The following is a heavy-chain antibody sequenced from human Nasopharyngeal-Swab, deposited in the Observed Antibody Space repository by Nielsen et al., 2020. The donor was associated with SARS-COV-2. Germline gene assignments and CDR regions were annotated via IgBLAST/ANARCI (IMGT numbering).Heavy chain of an antibody. CDR3: ARDGKVGSSYDY. Sequence: GESLKIYCAASGFTFSDYYMSWIRQAPGKGLEWVSYISSSGSTIYYADSVKGRFTISRDNAKNSLYLQMNSLRAEDTAVYYCARDGKVGSSYDYWGQGTLVTVSS. D-gene: IGHD6-13*01. V-gene: IGHV3-11*01. CDR1: GFTFSDYY. CDR2: ISSSGSTI. J-gene: IGHJ4*02.